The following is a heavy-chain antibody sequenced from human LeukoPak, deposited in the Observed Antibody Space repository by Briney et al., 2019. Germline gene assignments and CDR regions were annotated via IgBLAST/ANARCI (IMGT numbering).Heavy chain of an antibody. Sequence: SETLSLTCAVYGGSFSGYYWSWIRQPPGKGLEWIGEINHSGSTNYNPSLKSRVTISVDTSKNQFSLKLSSVTAADTAVYYCARVIAAAFDIWGQGTMVTVS. CDR1: GGSFSGYY. J-gene: IGHJ3*02. V-gene: IGHV4-34*01. CDR3: ARVIAAAFDI. D-gene: IGHD6-13*01. CDR2: INHSGST.